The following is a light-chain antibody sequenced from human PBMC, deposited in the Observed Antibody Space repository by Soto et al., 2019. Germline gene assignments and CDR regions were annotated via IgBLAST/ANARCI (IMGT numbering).Light chain of an antibody. V-gene: IGLV1-40*01. CDR3: QSYDSSLSGSVV. CDR1: SSNIGAGYD. CDR2: GNS. Sequence: QSVLTQPPSVSGAPGQRVTFSCTGSSSNIGAGYDVHWYQQLPGTAPKLLIYGNSNRPSGVPDRFSGSKSGTSASLAITGLQAEDEADYYCQSYDSSLSGSVVFGGGTKVTVL. J-gene: IGLJ2*01.